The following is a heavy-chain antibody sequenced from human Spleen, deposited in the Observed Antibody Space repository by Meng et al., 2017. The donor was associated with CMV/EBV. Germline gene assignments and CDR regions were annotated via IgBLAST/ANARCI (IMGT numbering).Heavy chain of an antibody. D-gene: IGHD3-10*01. CDR2: INPSDGTT. CDR3: ARVLVRGVMSDY. Sequence: QIQLVQSGPELRRPGASVKVSCKASGYNFDIYGITWVRQAPGQGLEWMGIINPSDGTTYYPQKFQGRVTLTRDTSTSTVYMELTSLRSEDTAVYYCARVLVRGVMSDYWGQGTLVTVSS. J-gene: IGHJ4*02. V-gene: IGHV1-46*02. CDR1: GYNFDIYG.